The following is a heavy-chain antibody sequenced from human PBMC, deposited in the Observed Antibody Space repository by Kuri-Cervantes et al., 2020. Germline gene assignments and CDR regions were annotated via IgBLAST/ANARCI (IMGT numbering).Heavy chain of an antibody. Sequence: GGSLSPPCAASGFTFSSYGMHWVRQAPGKGLEWVAVIWYDGSNKYYADSVKGRFTISRDNSKNTLYLQMNSLRAEDTAVYYCARIRLGAIVATMRDGMDVWGQGTTVTVSS. CDR1: GFTFSSYG. CDR2: IWYDGSNK. J-gene: IGHJ6*02. V-gene: IGHV3-33*01. CDR3: ARIRLGAIVATMRDGMDV. D-gene: IGHD5-12*01.